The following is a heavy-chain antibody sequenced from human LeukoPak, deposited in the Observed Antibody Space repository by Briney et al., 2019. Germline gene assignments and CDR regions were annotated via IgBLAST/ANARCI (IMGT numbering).Heavy chain of an antibody. V-gene: IGHV4-39*01. D-gene: IGHD6-6*01. J-gene: IGHJ5*02. CDR2: IYYSGST. Sequence: PSETLSLTCTVSGGSISSSSYHWSWIRQPPWKGLEWIGSIYYSGSTYYNPSLKSRVTISVDTSKNQFSLKLSSVTAADTAVYYCARQSAAARPRGWFDPWGQGTLVTVSS. CDR1: GGSISSSSYH. CDR3: ARQSAAARPRGWFDP.